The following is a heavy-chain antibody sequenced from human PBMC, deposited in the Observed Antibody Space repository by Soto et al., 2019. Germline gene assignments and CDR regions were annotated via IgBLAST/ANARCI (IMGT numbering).Heavy chain of an antibody. D-gene: IGHD5-18*01. CDR3: ARRRFPERGYSYGPFDY. V-gene: IGHV1-69*13. CDR1: GGTFSSYA. CDR2: IIPIFGTA. Sequence: SVKVSCKASGGTFSSYAIRWVRQAPGQGLEWMGGIIPIFGTANYAQKFQGTVTITADESTGTAYMELRSLRSEDTAVYYSARRRFPERGYSYGPFDYWGQGTLVTVSS. J-gene: IGHJ4*02.